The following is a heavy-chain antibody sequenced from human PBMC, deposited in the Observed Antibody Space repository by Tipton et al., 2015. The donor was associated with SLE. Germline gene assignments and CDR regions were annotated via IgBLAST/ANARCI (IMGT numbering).Heavy chain of an antibody. CDR2: ISYDGSNK. CDR3: ARESLRLVRVGAFDI. V-gene: IGHV3-30*03. J-gene: IGHJ3*02. Sequence: SLRLSCAASGFTFSSYWMSWVRQAPGKGLEWVAVISYDGSNKYYADSVKGRFTISRDNSKNTLYLQMNSLRAEDTAVYYCARESLRLVRVGAFDIWGQGTMVTVSS. CDR1: GFTFSSYW. D-gene: IGHD6-19*01.